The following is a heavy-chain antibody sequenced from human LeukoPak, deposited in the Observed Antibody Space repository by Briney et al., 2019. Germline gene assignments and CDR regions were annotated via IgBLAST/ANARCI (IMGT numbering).Heavy chain of an antibody. CDR2: ISGSGGNT. D-gene: IGHD2-15*01. CDR1: RFTFSNYA. CDR3: AKPGDGCSGGSCYYFDY. V-gene: IGHV3-23*01. Sequence: GGSLRLSCAASRFTFSNYAMSWARQAPGKGLEWISGISGSGGNTYYADSVKGRFTISRDISKNTLFLQMNRLRGEATAVYYCAKPGDGCSGGSCYYFDYWGQGTLVTVSS. J-gene: IGHJ4*02.